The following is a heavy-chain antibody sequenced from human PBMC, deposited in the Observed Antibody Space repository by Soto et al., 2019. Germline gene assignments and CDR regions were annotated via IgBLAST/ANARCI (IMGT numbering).Heavy chain of an antibody. V-gene: IGHV2-5*02. CDR2: IDWDDDK. J-gene: IGHJ4*02. Sequence: QITLNESGPPVVRPTETLTLTCRFSGFSLTTSGVGVGWIRQSPGKAPEWLALIDWDDDKRYSASLKSRLTNTKDTSKNQVVLTMSDLDPTDTATYYCAHRVLRTVFGLVTTTAIYFDFWGQGTPVAVSS. CDR3: AHRVLRTVFGLVTTTAIYFDF. CDR1: GFSLTTSGVG. D-gene: IGHD3-3*01.